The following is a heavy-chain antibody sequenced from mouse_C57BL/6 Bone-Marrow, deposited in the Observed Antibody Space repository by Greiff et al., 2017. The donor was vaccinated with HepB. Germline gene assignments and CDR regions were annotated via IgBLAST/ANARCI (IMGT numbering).Heavy chain of an antibody. CDR3: ARDRFDYYFDY. D-gene: IGHD2-14*01. Sequence: EVMLVESGGDLVKPGGSLKLSCTASGFTFSTSGMSWVRQTPDKRLEWVATSNTGGTYTYYPDSVKGRFTISKDAAKNTLFLLMSSLRSEDSAIYYCARDRFDYYFDYWGQDTTLTVSS. J-gene: IGHJ2*01. V-gene: IGHV5-6*01. CDR2: SNTGGTYT. CDR1: GFTFSTSG.